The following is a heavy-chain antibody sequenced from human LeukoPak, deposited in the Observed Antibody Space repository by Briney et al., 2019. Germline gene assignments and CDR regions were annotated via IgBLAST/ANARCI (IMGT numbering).Heavy chain of an antibody. V-gene: IGHV1-18*01. CDR2: ISAYNGNT. CDR1: GYTFTSYG. Sequence: GASVKVSCKASGYTFTSYGISWVRQAPGQGLEWMGWISAYNGNTNYAQKLQGRVTMTTDTSTSTAYMELRSLRSDDTAVYYCARDRSTMVRGVPSSFDYWGQGTLVTVSS. D-gene: IGHD3-10*01. J-gene: IGHJ4*02. CDR3: ARDRSTMVRGVPSSFDY.